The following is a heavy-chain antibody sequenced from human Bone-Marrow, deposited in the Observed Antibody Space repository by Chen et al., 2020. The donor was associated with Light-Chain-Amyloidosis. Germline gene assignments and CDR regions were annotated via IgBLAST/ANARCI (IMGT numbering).Heavy chain of an antibody. J-gene: IGHJ4*02. Sequence: EVQLEQSGPEVKKPGESLKISCKGSGYTFPNDWIGWVRQMPGKGLEWMGVIYPDDPDARYSPSFEGQVTISADKSITTAYLQWRSVKASDTAMYYCARRRDGYNYDYLGQGTLVTVSS. V-gene: IGHV5-51*01. CDR2: IYPDDPDA. CDR1: GYTFPNDW. CDR3: ARRRDGYNYDY. D-gene: IGHD6-25*01.